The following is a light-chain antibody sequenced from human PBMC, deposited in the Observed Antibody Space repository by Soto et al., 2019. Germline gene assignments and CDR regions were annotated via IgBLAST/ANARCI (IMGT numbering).Light chain of an antibody. Sequence: MTKSPAAVSVSPGESATLPCRASQSLXSNFGWYQGKPGQAPRILXARASTMATGSPARLSGSGSVTEFTLTITSLQYEDFAVYYCQQYKNLMGPFGQGTKVAI. V-gene: IGKV3-15*01. J-gene: IGKJ1*01. CDR1: QSLXSN. CDR2: RAS. CDR3: QQYKNLMGP.